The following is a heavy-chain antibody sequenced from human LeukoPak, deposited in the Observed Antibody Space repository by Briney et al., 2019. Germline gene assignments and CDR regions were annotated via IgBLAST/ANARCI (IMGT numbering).Heavy chain of an antibody. CDR1: GYSISSSYY. V-gene: IGHV4-4*07. CDR3: ARLSTVTTSFGY. Sequence: SETLSLTRTVSGYSISSSYYWSWIRQPAGKGLEWIGRIYTSGTTHYNPSLKSRVTMSVDTSKNQFSLKLSSVTAADTAVYYCARLSTVTTSFGYWGQGTLVTVSS. J-gene: IGHJ4*02. CDR2: IYTSGTT. D-gene: IGHD4-17*01.